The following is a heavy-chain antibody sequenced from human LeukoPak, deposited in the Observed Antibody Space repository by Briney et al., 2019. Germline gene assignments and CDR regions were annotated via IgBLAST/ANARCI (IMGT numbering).Heavy chain of an antibody. D-gene: IGHD1-7*01. V-gene: IGHV3-74*01. CDR3: ATGITGTFGNRDY. Sequence: GGPLRLSCAASGFTFSSYWMHWVRQAPGKGLVWVSRINSDGSSTSYADSVKGRFTISRDNAKNTLYLQMNSLRAEDTAVYYCATGITGTFGNRDYWGQGTLVTVSS. J-gene: IGHJ4*02. CDR2: INSDGSST. CDR1: GFTFSSYW.